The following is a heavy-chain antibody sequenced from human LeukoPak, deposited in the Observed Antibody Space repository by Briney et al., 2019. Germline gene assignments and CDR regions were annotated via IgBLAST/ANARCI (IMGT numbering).Heavy chain of an antibody. D-gene: IGHD3-22*01. CDR1: GGTFSSYA. CDR2: NIPIFGTA. Sequence: SVKVSCKASGGTFSSYAISWGRQAPGQGLEWMGGNIPIFGTANYAQKFQGRVTITADESTSTAYMELSSLRSEDTAVYYCARDPGYYDSSGYYDYWGQGTLVTVSS. V-gene: IGHV1-69*13. J-gene: IGHJ4*02. CDR3: ARDPGYYDSSGYYDY.